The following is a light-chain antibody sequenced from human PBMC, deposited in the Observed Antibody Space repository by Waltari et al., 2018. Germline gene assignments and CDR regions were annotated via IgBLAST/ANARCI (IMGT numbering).Light chain of an antibody. CDR3: CSYAGSSTFV. Sequence: QSALTQPASASGSPGQSITISCTGTSRDVGMYNLVLWYQQHPGNAPQLMIYEVSKRPSGVSNRFSGSKSGNTASLTISGLQAEDEADYYCCSYAGSSTFVFGGGTKLTVL. CDR2: EVS. CDR1: SRDVGMYNL. V-gene: IGLV2-23*02. J-gene: IGLJ2*01.